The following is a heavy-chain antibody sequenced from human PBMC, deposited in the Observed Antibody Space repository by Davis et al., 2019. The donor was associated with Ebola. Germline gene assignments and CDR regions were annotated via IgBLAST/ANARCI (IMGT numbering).Heavy chain of an antibody. V-gene: IGHV4-34*01. CDR3: ARGTTVIYYYYYGMDV. CDR1: GGSFSAYY. J-gene: IGHJ6*02. CDR2: INHSGST. Sequence: SETLSLTCAVFGGSFSAYYWSWIRQPPGKGLEWIGEINHSGSTNYNPSLKSRVTISVDTSKNQFSLKLSSVTAADTAVYYCARGTTVIYYYYYGMDVWGQGTTVTVSS. D-gene: IGHD4-17*01.